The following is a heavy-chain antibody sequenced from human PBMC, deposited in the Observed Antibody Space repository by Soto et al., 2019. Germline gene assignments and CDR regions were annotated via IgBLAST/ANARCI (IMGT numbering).Heavy chain of an antibody. CDR1: GGSISSGTYY. CDR2: IDNSGNP. Sequence: SETLSLTCTVSGGSISSGTYYWTWIRQYPGRGLEWIGFIDNSGNPYYNPSLKSRVTISPDTSKNQFSLKVNSMSSADTAVYYCGRALLAGLGGDAGYFEYSGQGALVTGS. CDR3: GRALLAGLGGDAGYFEY. V-gene: IGHV4-31*03. D-gene: IGHD6-19*01. J-gene: IGHJ4*02.